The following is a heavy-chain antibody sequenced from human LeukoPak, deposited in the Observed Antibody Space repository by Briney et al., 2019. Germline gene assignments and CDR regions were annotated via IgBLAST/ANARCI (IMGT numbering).Heavy chain of an antibody. CDR1: GGSISGYY. CDR2: IYSTGST. V-gene: IGHV4-59*01. J-gene: IGHJ4*02. Sequence: SETLSLTCTVSGGSISGYYWSWVRQSPEKGLESIGFIYSTGSTSYNPSLRSRVTISIDTSQNQFYLRLTSVTAADTAVYYCARRSGIAVAGAFDYWGQGTLVTVSS. CDR3: ARRSGIAVAGAFDY. D-gene: IGHD6-19*01.